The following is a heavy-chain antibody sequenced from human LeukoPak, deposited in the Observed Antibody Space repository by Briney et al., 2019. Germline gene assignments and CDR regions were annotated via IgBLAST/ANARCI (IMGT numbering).Heavy chain of an antibody. CDR1: GGSISSGGYS. Sequence: SQTLSLTCAVSGGSISSGGYSWSSIRQPPAKGLEWIGYIYHSGSTYYNPSLKSRVTISVDRSKNQFSLKLSSVTAADTAVYYCASGDSRYCSGGSCYLLGYWGQGTLVTVSS. CDR2: IYHSGST. V-gene: IGHV4-30-2*01. J-gene: IGHJ4*02. D-gene: IGHD2-15*01. CDR3: ASGDSRYCSGGSCYLLGY.